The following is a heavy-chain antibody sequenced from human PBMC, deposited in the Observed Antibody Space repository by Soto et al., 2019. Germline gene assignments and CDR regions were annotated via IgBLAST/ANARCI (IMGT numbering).Heavy chain of an antibody. CDR3: ARHGHNLYGFEV. J-gene: IGHJ6*01. V-gene: IGHV4-4*02. D-gene: IGHD2-2*02. CDR1: GGSINSVNW. Sequence: QVQPQESGPGLVKPSDTLSLTCAVSGGSINSVNWWSWVRQSPGQGLEWIGEMHPGGSTNYNPSLKSRVTGSMDKSRNQFPLKMSSVTGAGTAVYFCARHGHNLYGFEVWGRGTTVTVSS. CDR2: MHPGGST.